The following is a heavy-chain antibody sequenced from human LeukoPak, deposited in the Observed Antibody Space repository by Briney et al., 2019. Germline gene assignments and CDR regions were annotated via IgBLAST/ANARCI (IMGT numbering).Heavy chain of an antibody. D-gene: IGHD3-3*01. CDR1: GGSISSYY. Sequence: SETLSLTCTVSGGSISSYYWSWIRQPAGKGLEWIGRIYTSGSTNYNPSLKSRVTMSVDTSKNQFSLKLSSVTAADTAVYYCASHSFGVVISDAFDIWGQGIMVTVSS. CDR2: IYTSGST. CDR3: ASHSFGVVISDAFDI. V-gene: IGHV4-4*07. J-gene: IGHJ3*02.